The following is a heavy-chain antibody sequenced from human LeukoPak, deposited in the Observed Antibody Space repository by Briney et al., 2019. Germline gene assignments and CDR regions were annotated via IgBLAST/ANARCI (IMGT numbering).Heavy chain of an antibody. CDR1: GYTFTGYY. J-gene: IGHJ4*02. CDR3: ARSRWLRARFDY. CDR2: INPNSGGT. V-gene: IGHV1-2*02. Sequence: ASVKVSCKASGYTFTGYYMHWVRQAPGQGLEWMGWINPNSGGTNYAQKFQGRVTMTRDTSISTAYMELSRLRSDDTAVYYCARSRWLRARFDYWGQGTLVTVSS. D-gene: IGHD5-24*01.